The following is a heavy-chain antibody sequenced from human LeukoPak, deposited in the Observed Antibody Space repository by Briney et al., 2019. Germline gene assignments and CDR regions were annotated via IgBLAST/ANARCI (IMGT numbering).Heavy chain of an antibody. CDR3: ARVLNYYDSSGSNYYYMDV. Sequence: ASVKVSCKASGYTFNSYGISWVRQAPGQGLEWMGWISGYNGKTNYAQKLQGRVTMTTDTSTSTAYMELRSLRSDASAVYYCARVLNYYDSSGSNYYYMDVWGKGTTVTVSS. D-gene: IGHD3-22*01. V-gene: IGHV1-18*01. CDR2: ISGYNGKT. J-gene: IGHJ6*03. CDR1: GYTFNSYG.